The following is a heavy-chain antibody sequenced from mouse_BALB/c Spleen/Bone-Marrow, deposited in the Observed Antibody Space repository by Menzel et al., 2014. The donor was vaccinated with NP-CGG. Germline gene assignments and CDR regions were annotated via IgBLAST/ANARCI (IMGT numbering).Heavy chain of an antibody. J-gene: IGHJ2*01. CDR2: INPDSSTI. V-gene: IGHV4-1*02. CDR1: GFDFXRYW. D-gene: IGHD1-1*01. Sequence: EVQGVESGGGLVQPGGSLKLSCAASGFDFXRYWMSWVRQAPGRGLEWIGEINPDSSTINYTPSLKDKFIISRDNAKNTLYLQMSKVRSEDTALYYCARPYYYGNLAYWGQGTTLTVSS. CDR3: ARPYYYGNLAY.